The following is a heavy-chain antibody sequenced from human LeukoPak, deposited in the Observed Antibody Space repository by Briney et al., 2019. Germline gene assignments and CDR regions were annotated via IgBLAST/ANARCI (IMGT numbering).Heavy chain of an antibody. D-gene: IGHD3-22*01. V-gene: IGHV1-69*06. CDR1: GGTFSSYA. Sequence: SVKVSCKASGGTFSSYAISWMRQAPGQGLEWMGGIIPIFGTANYAQKFQGRVTITADKSTSTPYMELSSLRSEDTAVYYCARDGSGYYYGRGHDAFDIWGQGTMVTVSS. J-gene: IGHJ3*02. CDR3: ARDGSGYYYGRGHDAFDI. CDR2: IIPIFGTA.